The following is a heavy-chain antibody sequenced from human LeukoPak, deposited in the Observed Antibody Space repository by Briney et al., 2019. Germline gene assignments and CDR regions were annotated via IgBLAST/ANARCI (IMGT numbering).Heavy chain of an antibody. D-gene: IGHD1-1*01. V-gene: IGHV3-7*01. Sequence: PGGSLRLSCAAAEFTFSIYWMSWVRQAPGKGLEWVASINQDGSDEYYVDSVKGRFTISRDNAKDSLYLQMNSPRAEDTAVYYCGRYLRSTSGSIWGQGTLVTVSS. CDR2: INQDGSDE. J-gene: IGHJ4*02. CDR1: EFTFSIYW. CDR3: GRYLRSTSGSI.